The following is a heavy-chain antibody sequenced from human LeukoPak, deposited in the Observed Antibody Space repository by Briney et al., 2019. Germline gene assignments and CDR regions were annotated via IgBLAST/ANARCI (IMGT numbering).Heavy chain of an antibody. CDR3: ACLEAAAT. CDR2: TKGDGSST. V-gene: IGHV3-74*01. CDR1: GFSLSRYW. Sequence: GGSLRLSCAASGFSLSRYWMHWVRQAPGKGLVWVSRTKGDGSSTSYADSVKGRFTISRDNAKNTLYLQMNSLRAEDTAVYYCACLEAAATGGQGTLVTVSS. D-gene: IGHD6-25*01. J-gene: IGHJ4*02.